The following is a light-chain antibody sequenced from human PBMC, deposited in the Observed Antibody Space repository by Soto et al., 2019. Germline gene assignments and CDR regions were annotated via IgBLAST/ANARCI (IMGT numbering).Light chain of an antibody. V-gene: IGKV1-27*01. J-gene: IGKJ1*01. CDR3: QKYNSAPRT. CDR2: GAS. Sequence: DIQMTQSPPSLPASVGDMVTITCRASQGISNFLAWYQQKPGKVPKVLIYGASTSQSGVPSGFSGSGTGTDFTLTIISLQPEDVATYYCQKYNSAPRTFGQGTKVEIK. CDR1: QGISNF.